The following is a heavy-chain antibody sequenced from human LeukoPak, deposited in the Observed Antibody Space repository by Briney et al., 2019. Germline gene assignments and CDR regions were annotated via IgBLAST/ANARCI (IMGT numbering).Heavy chain of an antibody. CDR2: IKEDGSEK. Sequence: GGSLRLSCAASGFTFSNYWMTWVRQAPGKGLEWVANIKEDGSEKYYVDSVKGRFTISRDNVKNSLYLQMNSLRVEDTAVYYCARHFPSCGKADLDYWGQGALVTVSS. CDR1: GFTFSNYW. D-gene: IGHD1-26*01. J-gene: IGHJ4*02. V-gene: IGHV3-7*01. CDR3: ARHFPSCGKADLDY.